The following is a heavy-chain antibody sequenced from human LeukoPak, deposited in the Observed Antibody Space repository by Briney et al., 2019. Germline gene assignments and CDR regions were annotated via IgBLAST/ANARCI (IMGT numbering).Heavy chain of an antibody. V-gene: IGHV3-7*01. Sequence: PGGSLRLSCAASGFTFSSYWMSWVRQAPGKGLEWVANIKQDGSEKYYVDSVKGRFTISRDNAKNSLYLQMNSLRAEDTAVYYCAREAEQWLQIQYYYYYMDVWGKGTTVTVSS. D-gene: IGHD6-19*01. J-gene: IGHJ6*03. CDR3: AREAEQWLQIQYYYYYMDV. CDR1: GFTFSSYW. CDR2: IKQDGSEK.